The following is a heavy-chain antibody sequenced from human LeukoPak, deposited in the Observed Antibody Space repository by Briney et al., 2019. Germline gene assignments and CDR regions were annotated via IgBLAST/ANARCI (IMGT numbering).Heavy chain of an antibody. V-gene: IGHV1-2*02. J-gene: IGHJ4*02. D-gene: IGHD5-12*01. CDR2: VNPDSGDS. Sequence: ASVKGSCKASGYTFTGYYIHWVRQAPGQGLEWIAWVNPDSGDSYSAPKFQGRVTITRYTSISTASMEVSWLSSDDTAVYYCATGVATAFTYWGQGTLVTVSS. CDR3: ATGVATAFTY. CDR1: GYTFTGYY.